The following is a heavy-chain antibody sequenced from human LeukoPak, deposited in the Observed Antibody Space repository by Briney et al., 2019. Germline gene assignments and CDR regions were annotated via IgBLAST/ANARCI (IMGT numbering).Heavy chain of an antibody. J-gene: IGHJ4*02. CDR1: GGTFSSYA. CDR2: IIPILGIA. CDR3: ARDLGSSSWYDLGY. D-gene: IGHD6-13*01. Sequence: GASVKASCKASGGTFSSYAISWVRQAPGQGLEWMGRIIPILGIANYAQKFQGRVTITADKSTSTAYMELSSLRSEDTAVYYCARDLGSSSWYDLGYWGQGTLVTVPS. V-gene: IGHV1-69*04.